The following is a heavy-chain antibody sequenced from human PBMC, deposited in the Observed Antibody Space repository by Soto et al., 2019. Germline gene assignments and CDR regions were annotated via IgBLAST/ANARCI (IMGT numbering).Heavy chain of an antibody. CDR2: ITSSGRTT. D-gene: IGHD6-6*01. J-gene: IGHJ6*02. CDR1: GFTFSDYY. Sequence: QVQLVESGGGLVKPGGSLRLSCAASGFTFSDYYMNWIRQAPGKGLEWVSYITSSGRTTYYADSVKGRVTISRDNAKNSLYLQRNSLRAEDTAVYYCARDLGLVLEYSSSRLSYYGMDVWGQGTTVTVSS. V-gene: IGHV3-11*01. CDR3: ARDLGLVLEYSSSRLSYYGMDV.